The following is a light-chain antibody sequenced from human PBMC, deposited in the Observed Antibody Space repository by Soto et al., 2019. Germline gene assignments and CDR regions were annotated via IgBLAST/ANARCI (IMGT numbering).Light chain of an antibody. Sequence: DIQMTQSPSTLSASVGDRVTITCRASQSISTWLAWYQQKPGKAPKLLIYDASSLKSGVPSRFSGGGSGTEFTLTISSLQPDDFVTYYCQQYNTNPWTFGQGTKVDIK. V-gene: IGKV1-5*01. CDR1: QSISTW. CDR2: DAS. CDR3: QQYNTNPWT. J-gene: IGKJ1*01.